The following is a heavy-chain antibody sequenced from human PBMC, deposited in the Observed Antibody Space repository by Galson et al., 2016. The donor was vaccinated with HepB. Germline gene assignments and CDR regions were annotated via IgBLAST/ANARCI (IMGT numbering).Heavy chain of an antibody. CDR2: ISASGAII. V-gene: IGHV3-48*04. CDR1: GFSFNSHS. D-gene: IGHD2/OR15-2a*01. J-gene: IGHJ4*02. CDR3: ARDPLSCNEGYCIEPFDY. Sequence: SLRLSCAASGFSFNSHSLCWVRQAPGKGLEWLSYISASGAIIHYADSLKGRLSASRDNAKSTLFLQMNSLTAEDKAVYYCARDPLSCNEGYCIEPFDYWGQGTVVTVSS.